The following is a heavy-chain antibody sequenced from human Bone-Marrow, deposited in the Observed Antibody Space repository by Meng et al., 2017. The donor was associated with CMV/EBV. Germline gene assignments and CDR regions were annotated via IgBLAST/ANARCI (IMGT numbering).Heavy chain of an antibody. CDR3: ARDAYEQWTYTLYGMDV. J-gene: IGHJ6*02. CDR2: IKQDGSEK. D-gene: IGHD6-19*01. V-gene: IGHV3-7*01. Sequence: GGSLRLSCAASGFTFSSYWMSWVRQAPGKGLEWVANIKQDGSEKYYVDSVKGRFTISRDNAKNSLYLQMNSLRAEDTAVYYCARDAYEQWTYTLYGMDVWGQGTTVTVSS. CDR1: GFTFSSYW.